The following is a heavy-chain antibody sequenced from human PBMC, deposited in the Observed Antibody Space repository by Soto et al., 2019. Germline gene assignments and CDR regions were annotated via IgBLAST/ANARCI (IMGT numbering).Heavy chain of an antibody. CDR1: GGSISGSYYY. Sequence: PSETLSLTCAVSGGSISGSYYYWAWLRQSPGKGPGWIGSVFYTGFTSYNPSLESRVSVSVDTSKSQFSLKLSAVTAADTAVYYCATSQKGYNWNYFDHWGQGALVTVS. V-gene: IGHV4-39*01. J-gene: IGHJ4*02. D-gene: IGHD1-20*01. CDR3: ATSQKGYNWNYFDH. CDR2: VFYTGFT.